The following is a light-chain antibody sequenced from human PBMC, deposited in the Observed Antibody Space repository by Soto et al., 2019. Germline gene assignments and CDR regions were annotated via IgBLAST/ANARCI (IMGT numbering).Light chain of an antibody. J-gene: IGKJ1*01. Sequence: DILMTQSPSTLSASVGDTVAITCRASQTISSWVAWYQQRPGKPPNLLIYKASTLASGVPSRFSGSGSGTEFTLTINSLQPDDFATYYCQQYHIYSGTFGQGTKVDIK. V-gene: IGKV1-5*03. CDR1: QTISSW. CDR2: KAS. CDR3: QQYHIYSGT.